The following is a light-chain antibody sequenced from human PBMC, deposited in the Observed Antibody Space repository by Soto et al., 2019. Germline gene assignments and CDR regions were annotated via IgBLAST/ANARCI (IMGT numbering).Light chain of an antibody. CDR3: QVWDIMTDNYV. J-gene: IGLJ1*01. CDR2: YDS. CDR1: NIGDER. Sequence: SYELTQPPSVSVAPEKTATITCGGTNIGDERVHWYRQKPGQAPVLLISYDSDRPSGIPERFSGSNSGNTATLTISRVEAGDEADYYCQVWDIMTDNYVFGGGTKVTVL. V-gene: IGLV3-21*04.